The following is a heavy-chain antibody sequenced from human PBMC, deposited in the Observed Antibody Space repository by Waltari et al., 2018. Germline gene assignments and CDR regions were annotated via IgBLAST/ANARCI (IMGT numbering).Heavy chain of an antibody. Sequence: QVQLVQSGAEVKKPGSSVTVSCKASGGTFSSYATSWVRQGPAQGLEWMGRIIPILGIANYAQKFQGRVTITADKSTSTAYMELSSLRSEDTAVYYCARDDHKWELLAYYGMDVWGQGTTVTVSS. CDR3: ARDDHKWELLAYYGMDV. CDR2: IIPILGIA. D-gene: IGHD1-26*01. V-gene: IGHV1-69*09. CDR1: GGTFSSYA. J-gene: IGHJ6*02.